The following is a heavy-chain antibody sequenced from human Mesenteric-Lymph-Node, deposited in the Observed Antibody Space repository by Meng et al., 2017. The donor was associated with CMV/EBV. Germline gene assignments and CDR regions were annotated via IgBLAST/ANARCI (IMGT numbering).Heavy chain of an antibody. J-gene: IGHJ6*02. CDR1: GFTFDDHG. D-gene: IGHD3-16*01. CDR3: ARGLILGLKAGMDV. CDR2: INWDGGRT. V-gene: IGHV3-20*01. Sequence: GGSLRLSCAASGFTFDDHGLSWVRQVLGKGLEWVSGINWDGGRTDYADSVKGRFIISRDNANNSLYLQMNSLRAEDTALYHCARGLILGLKAGMDVWGQGTTVTVSS.